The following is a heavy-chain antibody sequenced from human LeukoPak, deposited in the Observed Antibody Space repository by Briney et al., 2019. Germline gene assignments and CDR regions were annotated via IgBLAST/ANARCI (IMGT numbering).Heavy chain of an antibody. CDR2: MVRSGGST. D-gene: IGHD1-26*01. CDR1: GFTFTNYA. V-gene: IGHV3-23*01. Sequence: GGPLRLSCAASGFTFTNYAMYSMYWVRQAPGKGLEWVSGMVRSGGSTYYADSVKGRFTISRDNSKNTLYLQMNSLRAEDTAVYYCTKLVGASPLDYWGQGTLVTVSS. CDR3: TKLVGASPLDY. J-gene: IGHJ4*02.